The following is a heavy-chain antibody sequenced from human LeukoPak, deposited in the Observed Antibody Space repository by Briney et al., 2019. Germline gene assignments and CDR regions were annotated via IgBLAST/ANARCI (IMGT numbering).Heavy chain of an antibody. CDR1: GFTFSNYL. CDR3: ARDLWTNYYYYYMDV. J-gene: IGHJ6*03. V-gene: IGHV3-23*01. Sequence: PGGSLRLSCVASGFTFSNYLMNWVRQAPGKGLEWVSGISHSGSSIYYADSVKGRFTISRDNSKNTLYLQMDRLRVEDTAVYYCARDLWTNYYYYYMDVWGKGTTVTVSS. D-gene: IGHD2/OR15-2a*01. CDR2: ISHSGSSI.